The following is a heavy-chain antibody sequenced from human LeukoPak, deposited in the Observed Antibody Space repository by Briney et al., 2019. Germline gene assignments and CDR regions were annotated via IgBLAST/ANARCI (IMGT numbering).Heavy chain of an antibody. D-gene: IGHD2-2*02. CDR2: INHSGST. J-gene: IGHJ5*02. CDR3: ARGYCSSTSCYTPWGWFDP. V-gene: IGHV4-30-2*01. Sequence: SETLSLTCTVSGGSISSGGYYWSWIRQPPGKGLEWIGYINHSGSTYYNPSLKSRVTISVDRSKNQFSLKLSSVTAADTAVYYCARGYCSSTSCYTPWGWFDPWGQGTLVTVSS. CDR1: GGSISSGGYY.